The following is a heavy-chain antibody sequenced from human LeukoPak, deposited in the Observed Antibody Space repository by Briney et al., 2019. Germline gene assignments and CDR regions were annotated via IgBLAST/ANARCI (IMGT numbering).Heavy chain of an antibody. CDR2: ISYDGSNK. V-gene: IGHV3-30*03. Sequence: GGSLRLSCAASGFTFSSYGMHWVRQAPGKGLEWVAVISYDGSNKYYADSVKGRVTISRDNSKNTLYLQMNSLRAEDTAVYYCARDSVAYCSGGSCTTFDSWGQGTLVTVSS. D-gene: IGHD2-15*01. CDR3: ARDSVAYCSGGSCTTFDS. CDR1: GFTFSSYG. J-gene: IGHJ4*02.